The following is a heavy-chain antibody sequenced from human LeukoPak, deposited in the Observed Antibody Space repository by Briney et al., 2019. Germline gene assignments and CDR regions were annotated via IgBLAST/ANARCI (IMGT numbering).Heavy chain of an antibody. CDR3: ARHMVLSPCDY. V-gene: IGHV3-11*01. Sequence: PGGSLRLSCAASRFRFDDFYVSWIRQAPGKGLEWISFISASGGMMDHADSVKGRFTISRDNAKNSVHLEMNNLKAEDTAVYHCARHMVLSPCDYWGPGTLVTVSS. CDR2: ISASGGMM. J-gene: IGHJ4*02. D-gene: IGHD4/OR15-4a*01. CDR1: RFRFDDFY.